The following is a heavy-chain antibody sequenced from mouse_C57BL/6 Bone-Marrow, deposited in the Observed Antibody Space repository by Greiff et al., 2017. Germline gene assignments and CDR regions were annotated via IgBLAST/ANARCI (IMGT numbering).Heavy chain of an antibody. Sequence: QVQLKESGAELVKPGASVKLSCNASGYTFTEYTIHWVKQRSGQGLEWIGWFYPGSGSIKYNEKFKDKATLTADKSSSTVYMELSRLTSEDSAVYFCARHERVYGYDETALDYWGQGTSVTVSS. CDR1: GYTFTEYT. CDR2: FYPGSGSI. V-gene: IGHV1-62-2*01. D-gene: IGHD2-2*01. J-gene: IGHJ4*01. CDR3: ARHERVYGYDETALDY.